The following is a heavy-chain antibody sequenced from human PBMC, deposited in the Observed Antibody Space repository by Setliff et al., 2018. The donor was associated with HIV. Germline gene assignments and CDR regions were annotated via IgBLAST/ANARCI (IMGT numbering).Heavy chain of an antibody. J-gene: IGHJ6*02. V-gene: IGHV4-59*01. CDR3: ARESQQYYDILTGFNYYDGMDV. CDR1: GGSLSGYY. D-gene: IGHD3-9*01. Sequence: PSETLSLTCNVSGGSLSGYYWSWVRQPPGKGLEWIGYIYYSGSTNYNPSLRSRVTISVDTSKNQVSLRLTSVTYADTALYYCARESQQYYDILTGFNYYDGMDVWGRGITVTVSS. CDR2: IYYSGST.